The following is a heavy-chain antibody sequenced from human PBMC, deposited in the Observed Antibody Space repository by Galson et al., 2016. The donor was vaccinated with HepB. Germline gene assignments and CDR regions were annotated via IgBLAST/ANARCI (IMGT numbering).Heavy chain of an antibody. Sequence: SLRLSCATSGFTFNDYAMHWVRQAPGKGLEWVSGISWNSGRIDYADSVKGRFTVSRDNAKNSLYLQINSLRAEDTALYYCAKAPSGSAYGSRYFQHWGQGTLVTVSS. CDR1: GFTFNDYA. D-gene: IGHD3-10*01. CDR3: AKAPSGSAYGSRYFQH. J-gene: IGHJ1*01. CDR2: ISWNSGRI. V-gene: IGHV3-9*01.